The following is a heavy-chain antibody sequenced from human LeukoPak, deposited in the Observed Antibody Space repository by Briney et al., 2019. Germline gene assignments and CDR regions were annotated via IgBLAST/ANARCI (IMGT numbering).Heavy chain of an antibody. J-gene: IGHJ5*02. V-gene: IGHV3-23*01. CDR3: ARDQCTNGVCYDWFDP. CDR2: ISGSGGST. CDR1: GFTFSSYA. Sequence: PGGSLRLSCAASGFTFSSYAMSWVRQAPGKGLEWVSAISGSGGSTYYADSVKGRFTISRDNSKNTLYLQMNSLRAEDTAVYYCARDQCTNGVCYDWFDPWGQGTLVTVSS. D-gene: IGHD2-8*01.